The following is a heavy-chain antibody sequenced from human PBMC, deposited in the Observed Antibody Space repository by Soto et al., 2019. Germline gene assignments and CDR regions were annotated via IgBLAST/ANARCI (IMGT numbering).Heavy chain of an antibody. CDR3: ARRLQLDGPDY. Sequence: EVQLVESGGGLVKPGGSLRLSCAASGFTFSTYHMAWVRQAPGKGLEWVSSISSGSDFIYYADSVKGRFTISRDKAKSSLYLEMNSLRAEDTAVYYCARRLQLDGPDYWGQGTLVTVSS. CDR2: ISSGSDFI. J-gene: IGHJ4*02. CDR1: GFTFSTYH. D-gene: IGHD6-13*01. V-gene: IGHV3-21*01.